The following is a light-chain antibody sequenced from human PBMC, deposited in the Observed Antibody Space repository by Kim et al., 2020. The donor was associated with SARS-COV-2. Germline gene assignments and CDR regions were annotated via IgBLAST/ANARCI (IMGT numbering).Light chain of an antibody. V-gene: IGKV1-27*01. J-gene: IGKJ5*01. CDR3: QKYNSVPLT. CDR2: AAS. CDR1: QGISNY. Sequence: ASVGDRITITCRASQGISNYLAWYQQKPGQVPKVLIYAASTLQAGVPSRFSGSGSGTDFTLTISSLQPEDFATYYCQKYNSVPLTFGQGTRLGI.